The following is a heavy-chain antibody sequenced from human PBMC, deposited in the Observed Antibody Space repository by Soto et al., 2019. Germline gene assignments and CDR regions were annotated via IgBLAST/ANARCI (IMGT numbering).Heavy chain of an antibody. Sequence: QIHLVQSGAEVKKPGASVKVSCKGSGYGFTTYVITGVRQAPGPGLEWMAWISAHNGNTNYGQKLQGRVTVTRDTSTSTAYMELRSLRSDDTAVYYCARERYGDYWGQGALVTVSS. D-gene: IGHD1-1*01. CDR1: GYGFTTYV. J-gene: IGHJ4*02. V-gene: IGHV1-18*01. CDR3: ARERYGDY. CDR2: ISAHNGNT.